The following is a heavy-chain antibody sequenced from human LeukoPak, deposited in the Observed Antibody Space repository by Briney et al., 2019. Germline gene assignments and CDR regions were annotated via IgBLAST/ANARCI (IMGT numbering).Heavy chain of an antibody. Sequence: GGSLRLSCAASGFTFSSYAMSWVRQAPGKGLEWVSAISGSGGSTYYADSVKGRLTISRDNSKNTLYLQMNRLRAEDTAVYYCAKGEGRGYRFDMDVWGQGTTVTVSS. CDR1: GFTFSSYA. CDR3: AKGEGRGYRFDMDV. D-gene: IGHD5-18*01. V-gene: IGHV3-23*01. CDR2: ISGSGGST. J-gene: IGHJ6*02.